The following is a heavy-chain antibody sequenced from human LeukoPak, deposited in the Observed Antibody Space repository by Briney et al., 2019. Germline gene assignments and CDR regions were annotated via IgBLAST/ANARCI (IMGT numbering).Heavy chain of an antibody. Sequence: GGSLRLSCAASGFTFSSYAMSWVRQAPGKGLEWVSSISSSSSYIYYADSVKGRFTISRDNAKNSLYLQMNSLRAEDTAVYYCARVGLRLGELDAFDIWGQGTMATVSS. CDR3: ARVGLRLGELDAFDI. V-gene: IGHV3-21*01. CDR2: ISSSSSYI. CDR1: GFTFSSYA. D-gene: IGHD3-16*01. J-gene: IGHJ3*02.